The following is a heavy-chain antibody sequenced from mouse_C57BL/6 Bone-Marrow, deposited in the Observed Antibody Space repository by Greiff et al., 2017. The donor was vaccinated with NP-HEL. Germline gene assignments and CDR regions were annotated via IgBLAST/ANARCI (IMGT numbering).Heavy chain of an antibody. Sequence: QVQLQQPGAELVKPGASVKMSCKASGYTFTSYWITWVKQRPGQGLEWIGDIYPGSGSTNYNEKFKSKATLTVDTSSSTAYMQLSSLTSEDSAVYYCARNYYDYYYAMDYWGQGTSVTVSS. CDR1: GYTFTSYW. CDR3: ARNYYDYYYAMDY. J-gene: IGHJ4*01. V-gene: IGHV1-55*01. CDR2: IYPGSGST. D-gene: IGHD2-4*01.